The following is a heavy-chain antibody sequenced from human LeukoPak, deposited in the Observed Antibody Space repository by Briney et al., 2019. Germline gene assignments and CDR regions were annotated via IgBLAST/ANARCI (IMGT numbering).Heavy chain of an antibody. V-gene: IGHV3-64*02. CDR3: ARGYYDSSAYYSGSLWDYFDS. CDR1: GFTFSSYA. D-gene: IGHD3-22*01. CDR2: ITSNGGST. Sequence: GSLRLSCAASGFTFSSYAMHWVRQAPGKGLEYVSAITSNGGSTYYADSVKGRFTISRDNSKNTVYLQMGSLGAEDMAVYYCARGYYDSSAYYSGSLWDYFDSWGQGTLVTVSS. J-gene: IGHJ4*02.